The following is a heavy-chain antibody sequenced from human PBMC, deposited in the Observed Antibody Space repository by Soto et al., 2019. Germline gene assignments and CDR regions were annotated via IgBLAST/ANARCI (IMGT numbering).Heavy chain of an antibody. J-gene: IGHJ3*02. D-gene: IGHD3-22*01. CDR1: GYSFTSYW. V-gene: IGHV5-51*01. CDR2: IYPGDSDT. CDR3: ARQKDFYSDRSGYGAFDI. Sequence: GESLKISCKGSGYSFTSYWIGWVRQMPGKGLEWMGIIYPGDSDTRYSPSFQGQVTISADKSISTAYLQWSSLKASDTAMYYCARQKDFYSDRSGYGAFDIWGQGKMVTVSS.